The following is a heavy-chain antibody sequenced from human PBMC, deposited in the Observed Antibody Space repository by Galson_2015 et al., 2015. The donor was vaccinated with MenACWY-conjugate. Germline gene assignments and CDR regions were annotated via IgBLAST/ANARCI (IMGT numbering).Heavy chain of an antibody. CDR2: ISSGHIYS. D-gene: IGHD5-12*01. J-gene: IGHJ4*02. Sequence: SLRLSCAASGFTFSDYYMSWIRQAPGKGLEWVAYISSGHIYSNHADSVKGRFTISRDNAKNSLFLQMNSLRAEDPAVYFCARTPRSYSGYTFEKWGQGTLVTVSS. CDR1: GFTFSDYY. CDR3: ARTPRSYSGYTFEK. V-gene: IGHV3-11*06.